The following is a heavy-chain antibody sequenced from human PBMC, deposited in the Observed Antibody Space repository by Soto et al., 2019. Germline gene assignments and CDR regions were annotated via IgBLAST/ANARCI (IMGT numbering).Heavy chain of an antibody. CDR1: GLTFSSYW. J-gene: IGHJ6*03. CDR2: IKQDGSEK. Sequence: GGSMRLSCAASGLTFSSYWMSWVRQAPGKGLEWVANIKQDGSEKYYVDSVKGRFTISRDNAKNSLYLQMNSLRAEDTAVCYCAGQLVTYYYYYYMDVWGKGTTVTVSS. CDR3: AGQLVTYYYYYYMDV. D-gene: IGHD5-18*01. V-gene: IGHV3-7*01.